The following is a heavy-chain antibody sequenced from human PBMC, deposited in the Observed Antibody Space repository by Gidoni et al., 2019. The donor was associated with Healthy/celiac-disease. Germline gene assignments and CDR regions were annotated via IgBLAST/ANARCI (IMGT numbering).Heavy chain of an antibody. V-gene: IGHV3-23*01. CDR3: AKRFGVVIDY. CDR2: ISGSGAST. Sequence: VQVLESGGGLVQPGGSLRLSCAASGFAFSNYAMPWVRQAPGKGLEWVSLISGSGASTYYADSVKGRFTISRDNSKNTLYLQMNILRAEDTAVYYCAKRFGVVIDYWGQGTLVTVSS. CDR1: GFAFSNYA. D-gene: IGHD3-3*01. J-gene: IGHJ4*02.